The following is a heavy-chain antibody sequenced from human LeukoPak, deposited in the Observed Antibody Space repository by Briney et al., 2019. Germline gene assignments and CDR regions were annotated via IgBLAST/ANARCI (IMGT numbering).Heavy chain of an antibody. V-gene: IGHV4-39*01. Sequence: PSETLSLTCTVSGGSISSSSYYWGWIRQPPGKGLEWIGSIYYSGGTYYNPSLKSRVTISVDTSKNQFSLKVSSVTAADTAVYYCARHRGYYDSSGYYVSPFDYWGQGTLVTVSS. CDR1: GGSISSSSYY. CDR2: IYYSGGT. CDR3: ARHRGYYDSSGYYVSPFDY. J-gene: IGHJ4*02. D-gene: IGHD3-22*01.